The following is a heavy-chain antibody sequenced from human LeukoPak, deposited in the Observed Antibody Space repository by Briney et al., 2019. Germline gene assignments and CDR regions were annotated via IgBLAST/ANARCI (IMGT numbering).Heavy chain of an antibody. CDR1: GFTFSSYA. Sequence: GGSLRLSCAASGFTFSSYAMSWVRQAPGKGLEWVSAISGSGGSTYYADSVKGRFTISRDNSKNTLYLQMNSLRAEDTAVYYCAKDKSGSYGFQKGSNYFDYWGQGTLVTVSS. CDR2: ISGSGGST. J-gene: IGHJ4*02. V-gene: IGHV3-23*01. CDR3: AKDKSGSYGFQKGSNYFDY. D-gene: IGHD1-26*01.